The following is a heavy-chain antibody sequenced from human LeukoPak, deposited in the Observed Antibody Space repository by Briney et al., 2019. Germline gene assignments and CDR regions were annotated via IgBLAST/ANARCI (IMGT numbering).Heavy chain of an antibody. CDR2: ISSSSSYI. Sequence: GGSLRLSCAASGFTFSSHWMNWVRQAPGKGLEWVSSISSSSSYIYYADSVKGRFTISRDNAKNSLYLQMNSLRAEDTAVYYCARPAGWELLTGAFDYWGQGTLVTVSS. CDR1: GFTFSSHW. J-gene: IGHJ4*02. V-gene: IGHV3-21*01. D-gene: IGHD1-26*01. CDR3: ARPAGWELLTGAFDY.